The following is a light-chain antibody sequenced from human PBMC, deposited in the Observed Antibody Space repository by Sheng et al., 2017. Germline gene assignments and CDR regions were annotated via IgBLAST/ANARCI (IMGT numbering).Light chain of an antibody. CDR2: DAS. CDR3: QQYDGSPVT. Sequence: DIVLTQSPATLSLSPGERATLSCRASQNVRSDYLAWYQQKPGQAPRLLIYDASSRATGIPDRFSGSGSGTDFTLTISRLEPDDFAVYYCQQYDGSPVTFGPGTKVDI. CDR1: QNVRSDY. J-gene: IGKJ3*01. V-gene: IGKV3-20*01.